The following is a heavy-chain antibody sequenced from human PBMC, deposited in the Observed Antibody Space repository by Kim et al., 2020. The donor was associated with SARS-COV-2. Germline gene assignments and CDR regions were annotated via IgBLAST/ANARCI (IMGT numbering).Heavy chain of an antibody. J-gene: IGHJ6*03. CDR2: INYSGST. D-gene: IGHD6-13*01. Sequence: SETLSLTCAVYGGSFSGYYWSWIRQPPGKGLEWMGEINYSGSTNYNPAPKSRVTISVDTSKNQFHLKLSSVTAADTAVCYCARGLGGAAAGTLDWYYDYYGDVWGKGTTVTVSS. CDR1: GGSFSGYY. CDR3: ARGLGGAAAGTLDWYYDYYGDV. V-gene: IGHV4-34*01.